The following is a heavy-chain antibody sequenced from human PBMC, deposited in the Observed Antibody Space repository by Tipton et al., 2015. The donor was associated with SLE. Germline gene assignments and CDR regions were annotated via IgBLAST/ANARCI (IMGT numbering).Heavy chain of an antibody. CDR2: IYYSGST. V-gene: IGHV4-34*01. J-gene: IGHJ3*02. Sequence: LRLSCAVYGGSFSGYYWSWIRQPPGKGLEWIGSIYYSGSTYYNPSLKSRVTISVDTSKNQFSLKLSSVTAADTAVYYCARGDDAFDIWGQGTMVTVSS. CDR3: ARGDDAFDI. CDR1: GGSFSGYY.